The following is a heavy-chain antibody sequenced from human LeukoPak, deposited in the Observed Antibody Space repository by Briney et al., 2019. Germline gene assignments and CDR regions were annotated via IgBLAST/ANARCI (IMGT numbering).Heavy chain of an antibody. V-gene: IGHV3-30*02. CDR2: IRYDGSNK. Sequence: PGGSLRLSCAASGFTFSSYGMHWVRQAPGKGLEWVAFIRYDGSNKYYADSVKGRFTISRDITKNTLYLQMNSLRAEDTAVYYCAKGIAGATHFDYWGQGTLVTASS. CDR3: AKGIAGATHFDY. J-gene: IGHJ4*02. CDR1: GFTFSSYG. D-gene: IGHD1-26*01.